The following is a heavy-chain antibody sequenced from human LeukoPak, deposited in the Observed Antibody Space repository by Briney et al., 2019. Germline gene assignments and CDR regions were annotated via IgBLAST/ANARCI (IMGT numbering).Heavy chain of an antibody. CDR2: INPNSGGT. CDR3: ARSRPSWPASMYYFDY. Sequence: ASVKVSCKASGYTFTGYYMHWVRQAPGQGLEWMGRINPNSGGTNYAQKFQGRVTMTRDTSISTAYMELSRLRSDDTAVYYCARSRPSWPASMYYFDYWGQGTLFTVSS. CDR1: GYTFTGYY. J-gene: IGHJ4*02. V-gene: IGHV1-2*06. D-gene: IGHD2-2*01.